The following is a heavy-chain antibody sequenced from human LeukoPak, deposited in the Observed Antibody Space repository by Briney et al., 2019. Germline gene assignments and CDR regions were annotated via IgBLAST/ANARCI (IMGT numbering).Heavy chain of an antibody. D-gene: IGHD6-19*01. CDR2: IYYSGST. J-gene: IGHJ5*02. CDR3: ARDQGSGWQNWFDP. CDR1: GGSISSYY. V-gene: IGHV4-59*01. Sequence: SETLSLTCTVSGGSISSYYWRWIRQPPGKGLEWIGYIYYSGSTNYNPSLKSRVTISVDTSKNQFSLKLSSVTAADTAVYYCARDQGSGWQNWFDPWGQGTLVTVSS.